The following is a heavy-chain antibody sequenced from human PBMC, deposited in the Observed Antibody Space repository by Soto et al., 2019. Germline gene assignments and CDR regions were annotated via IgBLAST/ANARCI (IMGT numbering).Heavy chain of an antibody. D-gene: IGHD6-13*01. Sequence: SVKVSCKASGGTFSSYAISWVRQAPGQGLEWVGGIIPIFGTANYAQKFQGRVTITADESTSTAYMELSSLRSEDTAVYYCARDHPAAAGSYLDYWGQGTLVTVSS. CDR3: ARDHPAAAGSYLDY. V-gene: IGHV1-69*13. J-gene: IGHJ4*02. CDR1: GGTFSSYA. CDR2: IIPIFGTA.